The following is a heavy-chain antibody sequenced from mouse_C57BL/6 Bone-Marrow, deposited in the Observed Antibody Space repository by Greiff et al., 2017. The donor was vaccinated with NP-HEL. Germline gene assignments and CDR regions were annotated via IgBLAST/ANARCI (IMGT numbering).Heavy chain of an antibody. V-gene: IGHV6-6*01. Sequence: EVKVEESGGGLVQPGGSMKLSCAASGFTFSDAWMDWVRQSPEKGLEWVAEIRNKANNHATYYAESVKGRFTISRDDSKRSVYLQMNSLRAEDTGMYYCMSTVVAHGWYFDVWGTGTTVTVSS. CDR2: IRNKANNHAT. J-gene: IGHJ1*03. D-gene: IGHD1-1*01. CDR3: MSTVVAHGWYFDV. CDR1: GFTFSDAW.